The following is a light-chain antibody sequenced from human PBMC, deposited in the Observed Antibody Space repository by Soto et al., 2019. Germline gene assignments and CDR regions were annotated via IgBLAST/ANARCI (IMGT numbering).Light chain of an antibody. V-gene: IGKV3-20*01. CDR3: QQYGSSPYT. CDR1: QSVSSGY. Sequence: EIVLTQSPGTLSLSPGDRATLSCRASQSVSSGYFAWYQQKPGQPPKLLMYGTSYRATGIPDRFSGSGSGTDFTLSISRLEPEDCAVYDCQQYGSSPYTFGQGTKVEIK. CDR2: GTS. J-gene: IGKJ2*01.